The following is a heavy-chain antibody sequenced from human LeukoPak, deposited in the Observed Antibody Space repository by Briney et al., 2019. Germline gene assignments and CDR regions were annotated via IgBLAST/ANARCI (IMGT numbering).Heavy chain of an antibody. Sequence: GGSLRLSCAASGFTFSSYAMSWVRQAPGKGLEWVSAISGSGGSTYYADSVKGRFTISRDNLKNTLYLQMNSLRAEDTAVYYCAKDGGGGYDFGYWGQGTLVTVSS. J-gene: IGHJ4*02. CDR2: ISGSGGST. V-gene: IGHV3-23*01. CDR3: AKDGGGGYDFGY. D-gene: IGHD5-12*01. CDR1: GFTFSSYA.